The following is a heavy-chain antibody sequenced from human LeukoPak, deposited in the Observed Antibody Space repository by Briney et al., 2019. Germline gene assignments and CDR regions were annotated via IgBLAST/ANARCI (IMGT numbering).Heavy chain of an antibody. CDR3: ATEGAAGPIDY. D-gene: IGHD6-13*01. J-gene: IGHJ4*02. CDR1: GGTFSSYA. V-gene: IGHV1-69*05. Sequence: GASVKVSCKASGGTFSSYAISWVRQAPGQGLEWMGGIIPIFGTANYAQKFQGRVTITTDESTSTAYMELSSLRSEDTAVYYCATEGAAGPIDYWGQGTLVTVSS. CDR2: IIPIFGTA.